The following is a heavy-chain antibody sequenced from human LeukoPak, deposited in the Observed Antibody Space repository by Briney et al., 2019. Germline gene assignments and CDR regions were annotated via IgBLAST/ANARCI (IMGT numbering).Heavy chain of an antibody. J-gene: IGHJ4*02. Sequence: SETLSLTCTVSGVSISSGGYYWSWIRQHPGKGLEWIGYIYYSGSIYYKPSLKSRVTISVDTSKNQFSLKLNSVTAADTAVYYCARNSRYSSSWYGGYFDYWGQGTLVTVSS. CDR3: ARNSRYSSSWYGGYFDY. D-gene: IGHD6-13*01. CDR2: IYYSGSI. V-gene: IGHV4-31*03. CDR1: GVSISSGGYY.